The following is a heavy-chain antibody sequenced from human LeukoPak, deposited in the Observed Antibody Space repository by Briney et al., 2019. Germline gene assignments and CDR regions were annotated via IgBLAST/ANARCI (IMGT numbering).Heavy chain of an antibody. Sequence: SVKVSCKASGGTFSSYAISWVRQAPGQGLEWMGRIIPILGMANYAQKFQGRVTITADKSTSTAYMELSSLRSDDTAVYYCARDPYYYGSGPYWPHAFDIWGQGTKVTVSS. D-gene: IGHD3-10*01. CDR2: IIPILGMA. J-gene: IGHJ3*02. V-gene: IGHV1-69*04. CDR1: GGTFSSYA. CDR3: ARDPYYYGSGPYWPHAFDI.